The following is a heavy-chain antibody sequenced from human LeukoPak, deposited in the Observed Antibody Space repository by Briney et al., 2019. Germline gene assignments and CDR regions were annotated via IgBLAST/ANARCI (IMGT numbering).Heavy chain of an antibody. Sequence: GGSLRLSCVASGFSFSSYPMNWVRQAPGKGLEWVSYISSSSSTMYYADSVKGRFTISRDNAKNSLYLQMNSLRDEDTAVYYCARVLHDGSGYYYLSEWGQGTLVTVSS. D-gene: IGHD3-22*01. CDR2: ISSSSSTM. J-gene: IGHJ4*02. V-gene: IGHV3-48*02. CDR3: ARVLHDGSGYYYLSE. CDR1: GFSFSSYP.